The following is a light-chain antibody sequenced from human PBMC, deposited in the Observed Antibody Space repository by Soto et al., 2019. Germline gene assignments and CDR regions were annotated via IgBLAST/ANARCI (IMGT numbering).Light chain of an antibody. J-gene: IGKJ4*01. CDR3: QQYGSSPP. CDR1: QSVSSGY. Sequence: EIVLTQSPGTLSLSPGERATLSCRASQSVSSGYLAWYQQKPGQAPRLLIYGASSRATGIPDRFSGSGSGPDFTLTISRLEPEDFAVCYCQQYGSSPPFGGGTKVEIK. CDR2: GAS. V-gene: IGKV3-20*01.